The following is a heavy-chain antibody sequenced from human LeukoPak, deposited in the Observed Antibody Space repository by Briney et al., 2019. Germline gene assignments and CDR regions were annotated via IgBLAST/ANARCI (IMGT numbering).Heavy chain of an antibody. V-gene: IGHV3-48*04. CDR3: VREGGSFFFEY. CDR1: GFTLSTYS. CDR2: ISSSGRTI. Sequence: GGSLRLSCAASGFTLSTYSMNWVRQAPGKGLEWVSYISSSGRTIYYADSVKGRFTISRDNAKNSLYLQMNSLRAEDTAIYYCVREGGSFFFEYWGQGTLVTVSS. J-gene: IGHJ4*02. D-gene: IGHD1-26*01.